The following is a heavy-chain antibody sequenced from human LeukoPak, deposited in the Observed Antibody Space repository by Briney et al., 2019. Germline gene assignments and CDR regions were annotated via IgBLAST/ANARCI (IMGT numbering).Heavy chain of an antibody. J-gene: IGHJ4*02. Sequence: GGSLRLSCAASGFTFSSFGMHWVRQAPGKGLEWVAVISYDGGIKYYADSVEGRFTISRDNSKNTLYLQMNSLRAEDTAVYYCAKDRRYNWNYGGPYYFDYWGQGNLVTVSS. CDR1: GFTFSSFG. V-gene: IGHV3-30*18. D-gene: IGHD1-7*01. CDR2: ISYDGGIK. CDR3: AKDRRYNWNYGGPYYFDY.